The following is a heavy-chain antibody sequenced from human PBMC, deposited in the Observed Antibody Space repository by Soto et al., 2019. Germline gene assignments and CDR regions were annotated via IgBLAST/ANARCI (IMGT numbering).Heavy chain of an antibody. CDR1: GGSISSYY. D-gene: IGHD3-9*01. V-gene: IGHV4-59*01. J-gene: IGHJ4*02. CDR2: IYYSGST. CDR3: ARAIDSYDILTGYTYYFDY. Sequence: PSETLSLTCTVSGGSISSYYWSWIRQPPGKGLEWIGYIYYSGSTNYNPSLKSRVTISVDTSKNQFSLKLCSVTAADTAVYYCARAIDSYDILTGYTYYFDYWGQGTLVTV.